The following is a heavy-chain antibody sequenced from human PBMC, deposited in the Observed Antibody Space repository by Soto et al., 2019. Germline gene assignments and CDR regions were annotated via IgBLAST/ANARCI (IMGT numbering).Heavy chain of an antibody. Sequence: WGSLRLSCAASGFTFSSYSMNWCRQAPGKGLEWVSSISSSSSYIYYADSVKGRFTISRDNAKNSLYLQMNSLRAEDTAVYYCARDPDLVVIGPYFDYWGQGTLVTVSS. J-gene: IGHJ4*02. D-gene: IGHD3-22*01. V-gene: IGHV3-21*01. CDR3: ARDPDLVVIGPYFDY. CDR2: ISSSSSYI. CDR1: GFTFSSYS.